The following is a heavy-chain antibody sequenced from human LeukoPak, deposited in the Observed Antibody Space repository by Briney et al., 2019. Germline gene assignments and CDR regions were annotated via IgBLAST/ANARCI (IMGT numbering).Heavy chain of an antibody. V-gene: IGHV3-7*01. J-gene: IGHJ4*02. Sequence: GGSLRLSCVASGFSLSSYTMSWVRQAPGKGLEWVAKMKEDGSDIHYVDSVEGRFTICRDNTKNSLCLQMSSLRVEDTAVYYCARGGARYLDSWGQGILITVFS. D-gene: IGHD3-9*01. CDR1: GFSLSSYT. CDR3: ARGGARYLDS. CDR2: MKEDGSDI.